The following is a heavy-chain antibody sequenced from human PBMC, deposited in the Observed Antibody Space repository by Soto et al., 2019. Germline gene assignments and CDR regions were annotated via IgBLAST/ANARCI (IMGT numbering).Heavy chain of an antibody. J-gene: IGHJ4*02. D-gene: IGHD2-15*01. V-gene: IGHV4-31*03. CDR1: GGSISGADYY. CDR2: IFYSGTS. CDR3: ARTRGSSFFDS. Sequence: TXSLTCHVSGGSISGADYYWSWIRQHPGKVLECIGYIFYSGTSYYNYNSSLKSRLFMSLDPSKNSFYLKLTSVTAADTAVYYCARTRGSSFFDSWGPGTLVTVSS.